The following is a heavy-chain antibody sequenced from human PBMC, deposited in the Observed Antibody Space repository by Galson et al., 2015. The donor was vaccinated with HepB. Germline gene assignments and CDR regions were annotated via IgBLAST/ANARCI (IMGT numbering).Heavy chain of an antibody. CDR1: GFTFDDYA. J-gene: IGHJ3*02. CDR2: ISWNSGSI. CDR3: AKYLGSEEGDAFDI. D-gene: IGHD2-2*01. Sequence: SLRLSCAPSGFTFDDYAMHWVRQAPGKGLEWVSGISWNSGSIGYADSVKGRFTISRDNAKNSLYLQMNSLRAEDTALYYCAKYLGSEEGDAFDIWGQGTMVTVSS. V-gene: IGHV3-9*01.